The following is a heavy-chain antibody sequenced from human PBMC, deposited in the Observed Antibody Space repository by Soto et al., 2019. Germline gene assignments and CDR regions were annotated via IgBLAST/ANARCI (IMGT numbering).Heavy chain of an antibody. CDR3: ARDHPHSYGVYYFDY. CDR1: GGSFSGYY. V-gene: IGHV4-34*01. J-gene: IGHJ4*02. Sequence: PSETLSLTCAVYGGSFSGYYWSWIRQPPGKGLEWIGEINHSGSTHYNPSLQSRVTISIDTSKNQVSLKVNSVTAADTAVYYCARDHPHSYGVYYFDYWGQGTPVTVSS. D-gene: IGHD5-18*01. CDR2: INHSGST.